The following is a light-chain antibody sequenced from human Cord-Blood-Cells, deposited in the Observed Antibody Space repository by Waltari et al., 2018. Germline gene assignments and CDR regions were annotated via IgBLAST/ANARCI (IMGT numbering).Light chain of an antibody. CDR3: CSYAGSSTLV. Sequence: QSALTQPASVSGSPGTSITISCTGTRRDVGGYNLFSWYQQPPGQPPQLMIYEVSKRPSGVSNRFSGSKSGNTASLTISGLQAEDEADYYCCSYAGSSTLVFGGGTKLTVL. CDR2: EVS. J-gene: IGLJ2*01. V-gene: IGLV2-23*02. CDR1: RRDVGGYNL.